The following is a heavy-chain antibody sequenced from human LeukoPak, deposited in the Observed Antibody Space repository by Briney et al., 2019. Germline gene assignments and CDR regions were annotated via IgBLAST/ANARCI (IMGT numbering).Heavy chain of an antibody. V-gene: IGHV3-11*05. J-gene: IGHJ4*02. CDR1: GFTFSDYH. D-gene: IGHD6-19*01. CDR3: ASEAIAVAGAPDY. CDR2: ISSSSSYT. Sequence: KTGGSLRLSCAASGFTFSDYHMSWIRQAPGKGLEWVSYISSSSSYTNYADSVKGRFTISRDNAKNSLYLQMNSLRAEDTAVYYCASEAIAVAGAPDYWGQGTLVTVSS.